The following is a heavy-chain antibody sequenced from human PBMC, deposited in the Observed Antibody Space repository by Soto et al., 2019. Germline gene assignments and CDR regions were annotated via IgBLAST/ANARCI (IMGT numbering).Heavy chain of an antibody. D-gene: IGHD3-10*01. Sequence: QVQLQQWGAGLLKPSETLSLTCAVYGGSFSGYQWSWIRQTPGKGLEWIGEINDSGNINYNPSLKSRVNILQDTPKKQISLKLSSVTAADSAVYYCARGLILWFGELSRRGGYYYYMDVWGKGTTVTVSS. V-gene: IGHV4-34*01. CDR2: INDSGNI. CDR1: GGSFSGYQ. J-gene: IGHJ6*03. CDR3: ARGLILWFGELSRRGGYYYYMDV.